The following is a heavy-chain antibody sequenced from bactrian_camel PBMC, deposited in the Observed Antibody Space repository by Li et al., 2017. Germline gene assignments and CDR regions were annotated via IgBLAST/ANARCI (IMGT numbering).Heavy chain of an antibody. D-gene: IGHD2*01. CDR1: GYFDSRYC. CDR3: AARRVGTYCGTESNRFNI. Sequence: VQLVESGGGSVQPGGSLRLSCVVSGYFDSRYCMAWFRQAPGKEREGVARIDSDGSTAYGDSVKGRFTISKDTAKNTLYLQMDSLKPEDTAMYYCAARRVGTYCGTESNRFNIWGQGTQVTVS. V-gene: IGHV3S6*01. CDR2: IDSDGST. J-gene: IGHJ4*01.